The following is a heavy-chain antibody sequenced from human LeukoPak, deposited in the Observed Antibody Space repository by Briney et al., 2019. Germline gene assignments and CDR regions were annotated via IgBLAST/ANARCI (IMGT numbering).Heavy chain of an antibody. CDR1: GFTFSGYW. CDR3: ARGSASSHYAMDV. Sequence: GRSLRLSCEASGFTFSGYWVHWVRQAPGKGLVWVSRISPDGSTISYADSVKGRFTISRDNAKNTLYLQMSSLRAEDTAVYYCARGSASSHYAMDVWGQGTTVTVSS. J-gene: IGHJ6*02. V-gene: IGHV3-74*01. D-gene: IGHD6-6*01. CDR2: ISPDGSTI.